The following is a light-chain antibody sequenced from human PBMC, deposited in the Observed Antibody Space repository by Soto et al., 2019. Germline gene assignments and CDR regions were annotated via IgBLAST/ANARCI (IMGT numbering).Light chain of an antibody. Sequence: CALTQPASVSGSPGQSITISCTGTSNDVGSYNLVSWYQHHPGKAPKLMIFEGSKRPSGVSNRFSGSKSGNTASLTISGLQAEDEADFYCCSYAGSNYYVFGTGTKVTVL. J-gene: IGLJ1*01. V-gene: IGLV2-23*01. CDR3: CSYAGSNYYV. CDR1: SNDVGSYNL. CDR2: EGS.